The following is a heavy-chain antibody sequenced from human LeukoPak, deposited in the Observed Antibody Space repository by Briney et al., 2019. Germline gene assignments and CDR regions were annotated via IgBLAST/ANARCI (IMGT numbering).Heavy chain of an antibody. Sequence: SETLSLTCTVSGGSISSGDYYWSWIRQHPGKGLEWIGFIYCSGDTYYNPSLRSRVSISLDTSKNQFSLKLNSVTAADTAMYYCARDYGNNWFDPWGQGTLVTVSS. J-gene: IGHJ5*02. V-gene: IGHV4-31*03. CDR1: GGSISSGDYY. CDR2: IYCSGDT. CDR3: ARDYGNNWFDP. D-gene: IGHD4-17*01.